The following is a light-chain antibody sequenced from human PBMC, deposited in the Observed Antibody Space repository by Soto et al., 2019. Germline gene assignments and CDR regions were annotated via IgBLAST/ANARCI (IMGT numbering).Light chain of an antibody. J-gene: IGKJ1*01. CDR3: QKYNSAPPTWT. Sequence: DIQMTQSPSSLSASVGDRVTITCRASQDISNYLAWYQQKPGKVPKLLIYAASTLQSGVPSRFSGSGSGTDFTLTISSLQPEDVATYYCQKYNSAPPTWTFGQGTKVEIK. V-gene: IGKV1-27*01. CDR1: QDISNY. CDR2: AAS.